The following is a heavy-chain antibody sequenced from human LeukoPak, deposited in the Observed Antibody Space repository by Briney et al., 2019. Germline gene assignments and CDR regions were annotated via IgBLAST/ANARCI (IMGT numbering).Heavy chain of an antibody. J-gene: IGHJ3*02. CDR1: GFTFSSYG. Sequence: GGSLRLSCAASGFTFSSYGIHWVRQAPGKGLEWVAFIRYDGSNKYYADSVKGRFTISRDNSKNTLYLQMNSLRAEDTAVYYCAKAYFNCSGGSCYYPDAFDIWGQGTMVTVSS. CDR3: AKAYFNCSGGSCYYPDAFDI. CDR2: IRYDGSNK. D-gene: IGHD2-15*01. V-gene: IGHV3-30*02.